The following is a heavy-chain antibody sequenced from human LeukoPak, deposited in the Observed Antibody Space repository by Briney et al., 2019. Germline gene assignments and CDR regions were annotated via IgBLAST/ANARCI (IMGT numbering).Heavy chain of an antibody. J-gene: IGHJ6*03. Sequence: GGSLRLSCAGSGWMHWVRQAPGKGLEWVANIKQDGSEKYYVDSVKGRFTISRDNAKNSLYLQMNSLRAEDTAVYYCARETTMIVVVTKDYYYYYMDVWGKGTTVTVSS. CDR2: IKQDGSEK. CDR1: GW. D-gene: IGHD3-22*01. CDR3: ARETTMIVVVTKDYYYYYMDV. V-gene: IGHV3-7*01.